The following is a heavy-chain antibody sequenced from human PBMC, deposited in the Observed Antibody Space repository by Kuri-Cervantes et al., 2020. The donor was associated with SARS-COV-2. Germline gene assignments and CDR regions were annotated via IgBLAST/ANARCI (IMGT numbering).Heavy chain of an antibody. Sequence: LSLTCAASGFTFSSYWMSWVRQAPGKGLEWVANIKQDGSEKYYVDSVKGRFTISRDNAKNTLYLQMNSLRAEDTAVYYCARERTILDYFDYWGQGTLVTVSS. D-gene: IGHD3-9*01. CDR1: GFTFSSYW. V-gene: IGHV3-7*01. CDR2: IKQDGSEK. CDR3: ARERTILDYFDY. J-gene: IGHJ4*02.